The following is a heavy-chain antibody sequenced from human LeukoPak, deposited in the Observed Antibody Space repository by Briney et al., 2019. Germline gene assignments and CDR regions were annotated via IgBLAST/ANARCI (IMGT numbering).Heavy chain of an antibody. D-gene: IGHD1-7*01. Sequence: SETLSLTCTVSGGSISSYSWSWIRQPPGKGLEWIGYIYFSGSTNYNPSLKSRVTISVDTSKNQFSLKLSSVTAADTAVFYCARHQSGTNWFDPWGQGTLVTVSS. CDR2: IYFSGST. J-gene: IGHJ5*02. V-gene: IGHV4-59*08. CDR3: ARHQSGTNWFDP. CDR1: GGSISSYS.